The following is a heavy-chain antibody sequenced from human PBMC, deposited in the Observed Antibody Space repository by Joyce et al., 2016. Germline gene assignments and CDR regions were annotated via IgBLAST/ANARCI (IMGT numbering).Heavy chain of an antibody. Sequence: EVQLVESGGGLVQPGGSLRLSCAASGFTFNTYWMNWVRQAPGKGLEWVASIKQDGSETYYVDSVKGRFTISRDNAKSSVYLQMNSLRAEDTAVNYCASQNQLGHWGQGTLVTVSS. CDR2: IKQDGSET. D-gene: IGHD6-6*01. CDR1: GFTFNTYW. V-gene: IGHV3-7*01. CDR3: ASQNQLGH. J-gene: IGHJ4*02.